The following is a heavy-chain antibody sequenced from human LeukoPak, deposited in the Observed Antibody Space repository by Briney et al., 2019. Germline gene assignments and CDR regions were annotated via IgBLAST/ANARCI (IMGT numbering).Heavy chain of an antibody. Sequence: PSETLSLTCTVSGGSISSYYWSWIRQPPGKGLEWIGYIYYSGSTNYNPSLKSRVTISVDTSKNQFSLKLSSVTAADTAVYYCARLEGGADAFDIWGQGTMVTVSS. CDR2: IYYSGST. CDR1: GGSISSYY. CDR3: ARLEGGADAFDI. D-gene: IGHD2-21*01. J-gene: IGHJ3*02. V-gene: IGHV4-59*08.